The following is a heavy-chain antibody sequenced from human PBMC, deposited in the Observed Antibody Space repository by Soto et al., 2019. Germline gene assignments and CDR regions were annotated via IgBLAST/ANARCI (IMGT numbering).Heavy chain of an antibody. CDR1: GFTFSSYA. D-gene: IGHD1-26*01. Sequence: AGSLRLSCAASGFTFSSYAMSWVRQAPGKGLEWVSAISGSGGSTYYADSVKGRFTISRDNSKNTLYLQMNSLRAEDTAVYYCAKGMSGSSYFDYWGQGTLVTVSS. CDR3: AKGMSGSSYFDY. V-gene: IGHV3-23*01. CDR2: ISGSGGST. J-gene: IGHJ4*02.